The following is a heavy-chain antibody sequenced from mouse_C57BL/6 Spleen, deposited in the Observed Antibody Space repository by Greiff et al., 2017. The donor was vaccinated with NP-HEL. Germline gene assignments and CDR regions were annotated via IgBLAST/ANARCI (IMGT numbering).Heavy chain of an antibody. CDR3: ARWGIYGSSLYWYFDV. CDR1: GYTFTSYW. CDR2: IHPNSGST. J-gene: IGHJ1*03. V-gene: IGHV1-64*01. D-gene: IGHD1-1*01. Sequence: VQLQQPGAELVKPGASVKLSCKASGYTFTSYWMHWVKQRPGQGLEWIGMIHPNSGSTNYNEKFKSKATLTVDKSSSTAYMQLSSLTSEDSAVYYCARWGIYGSSLYWYFDVWGTGTTVTVSS.